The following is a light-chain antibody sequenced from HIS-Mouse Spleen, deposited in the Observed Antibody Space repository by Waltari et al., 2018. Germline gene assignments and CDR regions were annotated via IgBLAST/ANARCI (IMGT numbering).Light chain of an antibody. V-gene: IGLV2-23*01. CDR3: SSYAGSSTYV. J-gene: IGLJ1*01. CDR1: SSDVGSYTL. CDR2: EGS. Sequence: QSALTQPASVSGSPGQLITISCTGTSSDVGSYTLVSWYQQHPGKAPKLMIYEGSKRPSGVSNRFSGSKSGTTSSLTISVLQAEDEADYYCSSYAGSSTYVFGTGTKVTVL.